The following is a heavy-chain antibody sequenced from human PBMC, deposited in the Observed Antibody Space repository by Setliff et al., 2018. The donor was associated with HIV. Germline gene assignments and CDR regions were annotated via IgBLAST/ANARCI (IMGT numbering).Heavy chain of an antibody. J-gene: IGHJ4*02. CDR3: ARDEFQRATIRGAFDY. CDR2: MSTYNGNT. Sequence: ASVKVSCKASGYTFTSYDISWVRQAPGQGLEWMGWMSTYNGNTNYAQKVQGRVTITADKSTSTAYMDLSSLRSEDTAVYYCARDEFQRATIRGAFDYWGQGTLVTVSS. CDR1: GYTFTSYD. D-gene: IGHD5-12*01. V-gene: IGHV1-18*01.